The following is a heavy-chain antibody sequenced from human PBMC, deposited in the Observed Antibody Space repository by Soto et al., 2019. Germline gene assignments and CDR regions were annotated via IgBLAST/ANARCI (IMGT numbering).Heavy chain of an antibody. CDR1: GYTFTDYG. D-gene: IGHD2-2*01. CDR3: ARPYCTTTSCYDGVYYFDY. Sequence: QVQLVQTGAKVEKPGASVKVSCKASGYTFTDYGISWVRQAPGQVLEWMGWISAYNGYTSYTQRFQGRVTMTTDTSTSTAYMELRSLRSDDTAVYYCARPYCTTTSCYDGVYYFDYWGQGTLVTVSS. CDR2: ISAYNGYT. J-gene: IGHJ4*02. V-gene: IGHV1-18*01.